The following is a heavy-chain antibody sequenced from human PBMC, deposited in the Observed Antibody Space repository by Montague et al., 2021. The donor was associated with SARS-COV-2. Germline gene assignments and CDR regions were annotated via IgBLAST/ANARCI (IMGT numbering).Heavy chain of an antibody. J-gene: IGHJ4*02. V-gene: IGHV2-70*01. CDR2: IDWDDDK. Sequence: PALVKPTQTLTLTCTFSRFSLSTSGMCVSWIRQPPGKALEWLALIDWDDDKYYSTSLKTRLTISKDTSKNQVVLTMTNMDPVDTATYYCARTYYYGSGSYYTYYFDYWGQGTLVTVSS. CDR1: RFSLSTSGMC. CDR3: ARTYYYGSGSYYTYYFDY. D-gene: IGHD3-10*01.